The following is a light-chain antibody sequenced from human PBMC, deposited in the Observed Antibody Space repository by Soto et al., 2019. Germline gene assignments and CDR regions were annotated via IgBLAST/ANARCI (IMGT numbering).Light chain of an antibody. J-gene: IGKJ1*01. V-gene: IGKV3-20*01. Sequence: EIVLTQSPGTLSLYPGERATLSCRASQSVSSSYLAWYQQKPGQAPRLLIYGASSRATGIPDRFSGSGSGTDFTLTISRLEPEDFAVYYCQQYGSSLRTFGQGTQVDIK. CDR1: QSVSSSY. CDR3: QQYGSSLRT. CDR2: GAS.